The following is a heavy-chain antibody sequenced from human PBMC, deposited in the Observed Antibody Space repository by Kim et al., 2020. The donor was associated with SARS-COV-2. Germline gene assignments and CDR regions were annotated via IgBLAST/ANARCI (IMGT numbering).Heavy chain of an antibody. CDR3: ATIFSNFVDY. Sequence: STYYADAVKGRFTIFRDNSKNTLYLQMSSLRVEDTALYYCATIFSNFVDYWGQGTLVTVSS. CDR2: ST. V-gene: IGHV3-23*01. J-gene: IGHJ4*02. D-gene: IGHD4-4*01.